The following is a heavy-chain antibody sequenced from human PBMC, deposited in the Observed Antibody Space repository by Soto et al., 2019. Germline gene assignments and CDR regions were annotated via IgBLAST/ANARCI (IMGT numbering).Heavy chain of an antibody. J-gene: IGHJ3*02. V-gene: IGHV3-9*01. CDR3: AKSITQVRGVIINDACDI. CDR1: GFTCDDYA. D-gene: IGHD3-10*01. CDR2: ISWRSGSI. Sequence: DVQLVESGGGLVQPGRSLSLSGAASGFTCDDYAMHWVRHAPGKGLEWVSGISWRSGSICYADSVKGRFTISRDNAKNSLYLQMISLRAEYTDLYYCAKSITQVRGVIINDACDIWGQGTMVTVSS.